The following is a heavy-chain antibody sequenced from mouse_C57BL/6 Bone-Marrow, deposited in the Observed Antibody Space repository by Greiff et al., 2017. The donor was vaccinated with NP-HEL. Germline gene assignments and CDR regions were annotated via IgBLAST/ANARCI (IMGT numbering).Heavy chain of an antibody. CDR1: GFNIKDDY. D-gene: IGHD2-10*02. Sequence: DVHLVESGAELVRPGASVKLSCTASGFNIKDDYMHWVKQRPEQGLEWIGWIDPENGDTEYASKFQGKATITADTSSNTAYLQLSSLTSEDTAVYYCTTGGYGNDDYWGQGTTLTVSS. CDR3: TTGGYGNDDY. J-gene: IGHJ2*01. V-gene: IGHV14-4*01. CDR2: IDPENGDT.